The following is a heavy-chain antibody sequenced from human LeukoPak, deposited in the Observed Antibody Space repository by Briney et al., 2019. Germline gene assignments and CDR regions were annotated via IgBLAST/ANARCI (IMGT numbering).Heavy chain of an antibody. CDR1: GFTVSTNY. Sequence: GGSLRLSCAASGFTVSTNYMTWVRQAPGKGLEWVSSISSSSSYIYYADSVKGRFTISRDNAKNSLYLQMNSLRAEDTAVYYCARGSTVPSDYWGQGTLVTVYS. J-gene: IGHJ4*02. CDR3: ARGSTVPSDY. CDR2: ISSSSSYI. V-gene: IGHV3-21*01. D-gene: IGHD4-17*01.